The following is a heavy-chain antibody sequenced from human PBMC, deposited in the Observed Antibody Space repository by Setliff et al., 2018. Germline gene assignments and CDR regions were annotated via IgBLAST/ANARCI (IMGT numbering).Heavy chain of an antibody. J-gene: IGHJ4*02. Sequence: ASVKVSCKASGYIFKSYGISWVRQAPGQGLEWVGWISAYNGKTYSAQKFQDRVTLTTDISTSTAYMELGSLTTDDTAVYYCARVESMVRGKNILRHFDYWGQGIQVTVSS. CDR2: ISAYNGKT. CDR3: ARVESMVRGKNILRHFDY. V-gene: IGHV1-18*01. CDR1: GYIFKSYG. D-gene: IGHD3-10*01.